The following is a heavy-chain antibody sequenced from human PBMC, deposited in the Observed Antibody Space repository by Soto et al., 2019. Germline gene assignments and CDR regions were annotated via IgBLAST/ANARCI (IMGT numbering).Heavy chain of an antibody. CDR1: GGSISSGGYY. Sequence: QVQLQESGPGLVKPSQTLSLTCTVSGGSISSGGYYWSWIRQHPGKGLEWIGYIYYSGSTYYNPSLKSRVTISVDTSKNQFSLKLSSVTAADTAVYYCARKTTGYDYVWGSYPAGFDYWGQGTLVTVSS. CDR3: ARKTTGYDYVWGSYPAGFDY. D-gene: IGHD3-16*02. J-gene: IGHJ4*02. CDR2: IYYSGST. V-gene: IGHV4-31*03.